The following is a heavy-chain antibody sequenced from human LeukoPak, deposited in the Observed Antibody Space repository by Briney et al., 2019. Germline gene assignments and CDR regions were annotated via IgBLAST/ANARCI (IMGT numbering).Heavy chain of an antibody. CDR1: GFTFSTYG. J-gene: IGHJ4*02. D-gene: IGHD4-17*01. Sequence: GGSLRLSCSASGFTFSTYGMHWVRQAPGKGLEWVAFIRYDGSDKYYADSVKGRFTISRDNSKNTLYLQMNSLRAEDTAVYYCASPSSKSRGDYSSAFNFDFDYWGQGTLVTVSS. CDR3: ASPSSKSRGDYSSAFNFDFDY. CDR2: IRYDGSDK. V-gene: IGHV3-30*02.